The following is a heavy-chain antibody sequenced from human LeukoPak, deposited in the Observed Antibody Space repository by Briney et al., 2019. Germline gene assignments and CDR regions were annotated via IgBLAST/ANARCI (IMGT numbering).Heavy chain of an antibody. D-gene: IGHD3-10*02. CDR3: AELGITMIGGV. Sequence: LSLTCTASGGSISNYYWSWVRQAPGKGLEWVSYISSSGSTIYYADSVKGRFTISRDNAKNSLYLQMNSLRAEDTAVYYCAELGITMIGGVWGKGTTVTISS. CDR1: GGSISNYY. J-gene: IGHJ6*04. V-gene: IGHV3-11*04. CDR2: ISSSGSTI.